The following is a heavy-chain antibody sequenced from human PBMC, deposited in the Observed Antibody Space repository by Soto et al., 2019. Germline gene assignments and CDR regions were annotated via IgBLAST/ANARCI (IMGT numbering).Heavy chain of an antibody. Sequence: SEPLCVPCSVSGGSIVGLGYYRSWNKQPPGKGLEWIGYIYYSGSTYYNPSLKSRVTISVDTSKNQFSLKLSSVTAADTAVYYCARERPDGSRLDPWGQGTLVTVSS. CDR1: GGSIVGLGYY. CDR2: IYYSGST. CDR3: ARERPDGSRLDP. V-gene: IGHV4-30-4*08. D-gene: IGHD6-13*01. J-gene: IGHJ5*02.